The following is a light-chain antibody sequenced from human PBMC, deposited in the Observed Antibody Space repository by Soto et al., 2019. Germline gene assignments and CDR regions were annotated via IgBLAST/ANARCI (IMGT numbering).Light chain of an antibody. CDR1: QSVSSSY. CDR3: EHYGKSATFT. CDR2: GAS. J-gene: IGKJ2*01. Sequence: EIVLTQSPGTLSLSPGDRATLSCRASQSVSSSYLAWYQQKPGQAPSLLIYGASNRATGIPDRFSGGGSGTDFTLTISRLEAEDFAVYYGEHYGKSATFTFGQGTKLEIK. V-gene: IGKV3-20*01.